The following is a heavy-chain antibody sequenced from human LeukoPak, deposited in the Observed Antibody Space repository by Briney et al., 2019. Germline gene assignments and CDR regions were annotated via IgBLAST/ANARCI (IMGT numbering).Heavy chain of an antibody. CDR2: IKQDGSVK. CDR3: ARDMIGNYGDYPTAFDI. D-gene: IGHD4-17*01. CDR1: GFTFSNFW. J-gene: IGHJ3*02. V-gene: IGHV3-7*01. Sequence: GGSLRLSCVGSGFTFSNFWMNWVRQAPGKGLEWVASIKQDGSVKFYVDSVKGRFTISRDNAKNSLHLQMNSLRVEDTAVYYCARDMIGNYGDYPTAFDIWGQGTMVTVSS.